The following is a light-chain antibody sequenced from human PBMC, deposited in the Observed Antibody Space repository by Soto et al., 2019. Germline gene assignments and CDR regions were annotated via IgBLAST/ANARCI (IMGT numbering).Light chain of an antibody. CDR3: QQYNNWPPWT. Sequence: EIVMTQSPATLSVSPGERATLSCRASQSVTRNLAWFQQKPGQAPRLLIYDASTRATGIPGRFSGSGSGTEFTLNISSLQSEDFAVYYCQQYNNWPPWTFGQGTKVEIK. CDR1: QSVTRN. V-gene: IGKV3-15*01. J-gene: IGKJ1*01. CDR2: DAS.